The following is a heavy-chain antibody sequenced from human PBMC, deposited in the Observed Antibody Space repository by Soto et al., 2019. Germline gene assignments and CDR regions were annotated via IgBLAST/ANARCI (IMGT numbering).Heavy chain of an antibody. CDR3: ERGRGGDCSGGICYRLLDP. CDR2: MNPNSGDT. CDR1: GYTFTNYE. J-gene: IGHJ5*02. D-gene: IGHD2-15*01. V-gene: IGHV1-8*01. Sequence: ASVKVSCKASGYTFTNYETIWVLQATGQGLEWMGWMNPNSGDTVYAQKFQGRLTMTRDTSISTAYMGLSSLTSAHTAVYYCERGRGGDCSGGICYRLLDPWGKGPSVTVPS.